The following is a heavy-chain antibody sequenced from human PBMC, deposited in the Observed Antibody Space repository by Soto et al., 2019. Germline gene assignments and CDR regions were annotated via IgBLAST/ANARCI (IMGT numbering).Heavy chain of an antibody. CDR2: ISGSGGST. CDR3: AKDRLILEWYMKVGVNYYYYYYMDV. J-gene: IGHJ6*03. D-gene: IGHD3-3*01. CDR1: GFTFGSYA. V-gene: IGHV3-23*01. Sequence: EVQLLESGGGLVQPGGSLRLSCAASGFTFGSYAMSWVRQAPGKGLEWVSAISGSGGSTYYADSVKGRLTISRDNSKNTLYLQMNSLRAEDTAVYYCAKDRLILEWYMKVGVNYYYYYYMDVWGKGTTVTVSS.